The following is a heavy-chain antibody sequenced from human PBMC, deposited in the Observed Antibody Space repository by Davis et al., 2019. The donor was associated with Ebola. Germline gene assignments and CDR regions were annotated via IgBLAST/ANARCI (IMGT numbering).Heavy chain of an antibody. CDR3: ARAYGSGRSFDY. CDR2: INHSGST. Sequence: PSDTLSLPVAVHGGSFSGYYWSWIPQPPGKGLEWFGEINHSGSTNYNPSLKSRVTISVDTSKNQFSLKLSSVTAADTAVYYCARAYGSGRSFDYWGQGTLVTVSS. D-gene: IGHD3-10*01. J-gene: IGHJ4*02. V-gene: IGHV4-34*01. CDR1: GGSFSGYY.